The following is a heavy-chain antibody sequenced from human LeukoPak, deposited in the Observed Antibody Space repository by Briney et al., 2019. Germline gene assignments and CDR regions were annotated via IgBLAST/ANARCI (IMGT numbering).Heavy chain of an antibody. Sequence: ASVKVSCKASGYTFTSYGISWVRQAPGQGLEWMGWISAYNGDTNYAQKLQGRVTMTTDTSTSTAYMELRSLRSDDTVVYYCAREYYDSSGYCFDCWGQGTLVTVSS. CDR1: GYTFTSYG. D-gene: IGHD3-22*01. V-gene: IGHV1-18*01. CDR2: ISAYNGDT. CDR3: AREYYDSSGYCFDC. J-gene: IGHJ4*02.